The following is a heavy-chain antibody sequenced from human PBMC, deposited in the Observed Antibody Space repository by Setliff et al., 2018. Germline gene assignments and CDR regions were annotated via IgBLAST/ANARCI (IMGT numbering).Heavy chain of an antibody. CDR3: ARTTGSTHNWLDP. D-gene: IGHD1-1*01. J-gene: IGHJ5*02. V-gene: IGHV4-61*02. CDR2: IHPSGST. CDR1: GGSMSSGPNY. Sequence: SETLSLTCTVSGGSMSSGPNYWSWIRQPAGKGLEWIGRIHPSGSTNYNPSLKSRVTISVDTSKNQFSLKVSSVTAADTAVYYCARTTGSTHNWLDPWGPGTLVTVSS.